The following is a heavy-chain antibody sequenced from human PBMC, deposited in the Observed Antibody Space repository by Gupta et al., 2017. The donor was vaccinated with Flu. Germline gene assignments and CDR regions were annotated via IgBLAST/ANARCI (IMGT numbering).Heavy chain of an antibody. CDR3: ARRSAARPKNWFDP. V-gene: IGHV4-39*01. CDR2: IYYSGST. Sequence: SSYYWGWIRQPPGKGLEWIGSIYYSGSTYYNPSLKSRVTISVDTSKNQFSLKLSSVTAADTAVYYCARRSAARPKNWFDPWGQGTLVTVSS. D-gene: IGHD6-6*01. CDR1: SSYY. J-gene: IGHJ5*02.